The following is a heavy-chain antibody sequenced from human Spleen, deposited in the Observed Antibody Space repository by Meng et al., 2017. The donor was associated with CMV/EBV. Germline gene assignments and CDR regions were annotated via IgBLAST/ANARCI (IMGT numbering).Heavy chain of an antibody. CDR2: IHYSGST. Sequence: SETLSLTCTVSGGSISGTSYYWGCIRQPPGKGLEWIGSIHYSGSTYYNPSLKSRVTISLDTSKNQFSLRLSSVTAADTAVYYCARSRIVATTTNYGMDVWGQGTTVTVSS. J-gene: IGHJ6*02. CDR1: GGSISGTSYY. D-gene: IGHD5-12*01. V-gene: IGHV4-39*07. CDR3: ARSRIVATTTNYGMDV.